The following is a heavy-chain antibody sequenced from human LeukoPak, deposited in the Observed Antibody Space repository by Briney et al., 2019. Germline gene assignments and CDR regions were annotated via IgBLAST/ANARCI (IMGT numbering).Heavy chain of an antibody. CDR2: IKQDGSEK. V-gene: IGHV3-7*01. D-gene: IGHD3-9*01. CDR1: GFTFSSYW. CDR3: ARSRRRVVLRYFDPPYYFDY. J-gene: IGHJ4*02. Sequence: GGSLRLSCAASGFTFSSYWMSWVRQAPGKALEWVANIKQDGSEKYYVDSVKGRFTISRDNAKNSLYLQMNSLRAEDTAVYYCARSRRRVVLRYFDPPYYFDYWGQGTLVTVSS.